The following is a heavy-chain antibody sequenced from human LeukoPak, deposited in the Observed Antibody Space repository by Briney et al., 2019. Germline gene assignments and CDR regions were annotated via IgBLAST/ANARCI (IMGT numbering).Heavy chain of an antibody. CDR3: ARGRYDILIGYYTVFDY. CDR2: MNPNSGNT. Sequence: ASVKVSRMASGYTFTSHVINWVRPATGQGLAWMGWMNPNSGNTGYAQKFQGRVTMTRNTSISTAYMELSSLRSEDTAVYYCARGRYDILIGYYTVFDYWGQGTLVTVSS. V-gene: IGHV1-8*01. CDR1: GYTFTSHV. J-gene: IGHJ4*02. D-gene: IGHD3-9*01.